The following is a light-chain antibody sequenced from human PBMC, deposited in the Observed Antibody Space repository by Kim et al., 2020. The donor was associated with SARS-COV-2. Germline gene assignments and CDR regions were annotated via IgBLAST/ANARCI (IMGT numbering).Light chain of an antibody. CDR3: NSRDSSGNHWV. V-gene: IGLV3-19*01. CDR1: SLRSYY. CDR2: GQN. Sequence: SSELTQDPAVSVALGQTVRITCQGDSLRSYYASWYQQKPGQAPVLVIYGQNNRPSGIPDRFSGSSSGNTASLTITGAQAEDEADYYCNSRDSSGNHWVFGGGTLLTVL. J-gene: IGLJ3*02.